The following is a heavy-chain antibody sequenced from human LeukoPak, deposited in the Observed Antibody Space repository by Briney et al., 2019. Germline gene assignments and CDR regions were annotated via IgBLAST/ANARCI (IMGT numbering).Heavy chain of an antibody. CDR3: DACLNVNDAFDI. CDR1: GGTFSSYA. V-gene: IGHV1-69*04. Sequence: GASVKDSCKASGGTFSSYAISWVRQAPGQGLEWMGRIIPILGIANYAQKFQGRVTITADKSTSTAYMELSSLRSEDTAVYYCDACLNVNDAFDIWGQGTMVTVSS. J-gene: IGHJ3*02. CDR2: IIPILGIA.